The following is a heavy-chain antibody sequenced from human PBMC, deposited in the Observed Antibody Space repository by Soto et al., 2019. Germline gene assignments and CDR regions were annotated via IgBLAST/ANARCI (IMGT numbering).Heavy chain of an antibody. CDR2: ISAYNGNT. D-gene: IGHD3-16*01. J-gene: IGHJ4*02. CDR1: GYTFTSYG. Sequence: QVQLVQSGAEVKKPGASAKVSCKASGYTFTSYGISWVRQAPGQGLEWMGWISAYNGNTNYAQKLQGRVTMTTDTSTITAYREPRRARSADTAVYYCARGAGVSGELYYWGQGTLVTVSS. CDR3: ARGAGVSGELYY. V-gene: IGHV1-18*01.